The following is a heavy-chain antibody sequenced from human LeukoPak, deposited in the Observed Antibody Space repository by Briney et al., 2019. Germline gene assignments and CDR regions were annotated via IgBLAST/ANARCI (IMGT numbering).Heavy chain of an antibody. D-gene: IGHD3-16*01. V-gene: IGHV3-74*01. CDR3: TSGYAH. J-gene: IGHJ4*02. CDR1: GFTFNTYA. Sequence: GGSLRLSCAASGFTFNTYAMYWVRQAPGKGPVWVSRINSDGSSISYADSVRGRFTISRDNAKNTLYLQMNSLRAEDTAVYYCTSGYAHWGQGMQVTVSS. CDR2: INSDGSSI.